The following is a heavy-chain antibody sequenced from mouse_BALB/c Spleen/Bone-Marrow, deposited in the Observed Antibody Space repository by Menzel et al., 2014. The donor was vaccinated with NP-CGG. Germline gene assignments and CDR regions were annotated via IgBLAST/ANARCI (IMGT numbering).Heavy chain of an antibody. CDR3: TNYGYD. D-gene: IGHD1-2*01. CDR1: GYTFTSHW. J-gene: IGHJ2*01. V-gene: IGHV1S16*01. Sequence: QVQLQQPGAELVRPGASVKLSCKASGYTFTSHWMHWVKLRPGQGFEWIGEINPSNGDTNYNEKFKRKATLTVDKSSSTVYMQLSSLTSEDPAVYYCTNYGYDWGQGTTLTVSS. CDR2: INPSNGDT.